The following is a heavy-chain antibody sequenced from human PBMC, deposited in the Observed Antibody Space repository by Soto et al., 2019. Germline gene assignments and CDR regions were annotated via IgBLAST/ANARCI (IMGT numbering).Heavy chain of an antibody. CDR2: ISGSGGST. Sequence: GGSLRLSCAASGFTFSSYAMSWVRQAPGKGLEWVSAISGSGGSTYYADSVKGRFTISRDNSKNTLYLQMNSLRAEDTAVYYCAGNIWGSYRQYYYYYYMDVWGKGTTVTVSS. J-gene: IGHJ6*03. CDR1: GFTFSSYA. CDR3: AGNIWGSYRQYYYYYYMDV. V-gene: IGHV3-23*01. D-gene: IGHD3-16*02.